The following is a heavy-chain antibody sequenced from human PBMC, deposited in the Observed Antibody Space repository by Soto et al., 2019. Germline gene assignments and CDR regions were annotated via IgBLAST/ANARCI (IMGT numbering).Heavy chain of an antibody. V-gene: IGHV1-18*01. CDR3: ARDALSSSWVVVTVDYGMDV. D-gene: IGHD6-13*01. CDR1: GYTFTSYA. J-gene: IGHJ6*02. Sequence: GASVKVSCKASGYTFTSYAIHWVRQAPGQGLEWMGWISAYNGNTNYAQKLQGRVTMTTDTSTSTAYMELRSLRSDDTAVYYCARDALSSSWVVVTVDYGMDVWGQGTTVTVSS. CDR2: ISAYNGNT.